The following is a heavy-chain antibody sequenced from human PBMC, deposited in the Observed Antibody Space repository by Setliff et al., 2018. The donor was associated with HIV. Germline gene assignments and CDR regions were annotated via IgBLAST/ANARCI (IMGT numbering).Heavy chain of an antibody. Sequence: PSETLSLTCTVSGASISSGSYYWSWIRQPAGKGLEWIGRIYTSGSTNYNPSLKSRVTISVDTSKNQFSLKLSSVTAADTAVYYCASGLMAPRFWGQGTLVTVSS. CDR1: GASISSGSYY. CDR3: ASGLMAPRF. D-gene: IGHD3-10*01. CDR2: IYTSGST. J-gene: IGHJ4*02. V-gene: IGHV4-61*02.